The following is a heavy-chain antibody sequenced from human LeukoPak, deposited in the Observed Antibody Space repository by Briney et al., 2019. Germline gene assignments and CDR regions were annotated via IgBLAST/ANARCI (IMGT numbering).Heavy chain of an antibody. V-gene: IGHV1-69*06. J-gene: IGHJ4*02. Sequence: ASVKVSCKASGGTFSSYAISWVRQAPGQGLEWMGGIIPIFGTANYAQKFQGRVTITADKSTSTAYMELSSLRSEDTAVYYCARDHCTNGVCRGSHFDYWGQGTLVTVSS. CDR1: GGTFSSYA. D-gene: IGHD2-8*01. CDR3: ARDHCTNGVCRGSHFDY. CDR2: IIPIFGTA.